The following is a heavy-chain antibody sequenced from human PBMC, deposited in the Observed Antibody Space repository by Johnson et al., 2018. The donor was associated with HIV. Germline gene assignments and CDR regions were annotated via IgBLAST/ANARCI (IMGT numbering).Heavy chain of an antibody. CDR3: AKERRAPRAFDI. CDR1: GFTFSSYG. V-gene: IGHV3-30*18. CDR2: ISYDGNNK. Sequence: QVQLVESGGGVVQPGRSLRLSCAASGFTFSSYGMHWVRQAPGKGLEWVAVISYDGNNKYYVDSVKGRFTISRDNSNNTLYLQMNSLRPEDTAVYYCAKERRAPRAFDIWGQGTMVTVSS. J-gene: IGHJ3*02.